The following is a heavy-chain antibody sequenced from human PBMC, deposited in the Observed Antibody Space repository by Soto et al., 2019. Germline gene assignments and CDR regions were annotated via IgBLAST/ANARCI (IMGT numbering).Heavy chain of an antibody. Sequence: SETLSLTCTVSGGSISSGDYYWSWIRQPPGKGLEWIGYIYYSGSTHYNPSLKSRVTISIDTSKNQFSLKLSSVTAADTAVYYCARENNWKERFDYWGQGTLVTVSS. CDR3: ARENNWKERFDY. D-gene: IGHD1-1*01. CDR1: GGSISSGDYY. CDR2: IYYSGST. J-gene: IGHJ4*02. V-gene: IGHV4-30-4*01.